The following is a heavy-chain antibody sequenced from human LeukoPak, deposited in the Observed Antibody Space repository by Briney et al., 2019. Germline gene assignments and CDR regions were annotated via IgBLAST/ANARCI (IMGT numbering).Heavy chain of an antibody. CDR2: INHSGST. J-gene: IGHJ5*02. CDR3: ARGYSSSWRRLNWFDP. Sequence: SETLSLTCAVSGGSISSGGYSWSWIRQPPGKGLEWIGEINHSGSTNYNPSLKSRVTISVDTSKNQFSLKLSSVTAADTAVYYCARGYSSSWRRLNWFDPWGQGTLVTVSS. CDR1: GGSISSGGYS. V-gene: IGHV4-34*01. D-gene: IGHD6-13*01.